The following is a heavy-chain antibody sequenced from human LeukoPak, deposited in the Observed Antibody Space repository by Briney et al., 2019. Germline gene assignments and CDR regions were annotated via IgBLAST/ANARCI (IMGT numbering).Heavy chain of an antibody. CDR3: AREPRIAVAGGDI. Sequence: SETLSLTCTVSGYSISSGYYWGWIRQPPGKGLEWIGSIYHSGSTYYNPSLKSRVTISVDTSKNQFSLKLSSVTAADTAVYYCAREPRIAVAGGDIWGQGTMVTVSS. CDR1: GYSISSGYY. D-gene: IGHD6-19*01. J-gene: IGHJ3*02. V-gene: IGHV4-38-2*02. CDR2: IYHSGST.